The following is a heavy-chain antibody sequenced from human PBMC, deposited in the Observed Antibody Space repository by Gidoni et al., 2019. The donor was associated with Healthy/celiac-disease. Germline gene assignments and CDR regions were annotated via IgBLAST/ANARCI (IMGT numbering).Heavy chain of an antibody. Sequence: QVQLQQWGAGLLKPSATLSLTCAVYGGSFSGYYWSWIRQPPGKGLEWIGEINHSGSTNYNPSLKSRVTISVDTSKNQFSLKLSSVTAADTAVYYCARGGKETMVRISMRGMDVWGQGTTVTVSS. J-gene: IGHJ6*02. CDR1: GGSFSGYY. CDR2: INHSGST. CDR3: ARGGKETMVRISMRGMDV. D-gene: IGHD3-10*01. V-gene: IGHV4-34*01.